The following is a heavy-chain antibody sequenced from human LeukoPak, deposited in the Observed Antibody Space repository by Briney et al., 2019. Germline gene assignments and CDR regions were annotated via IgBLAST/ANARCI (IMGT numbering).Heavy chain of an antibody. CDR2: IRSKANSYAT. V-gene: IGHV3-73*01. J-gene: IGHJ4*02. CDR1: GFTFSGSA. CDR3: TRRDYIRDFDY. D-gene: IGHD3-10*01. Sequence: GGSLRLSCAASGFTFSGSAMRWVRQASGKGLEWVGRIRSKANSYATAYATSVKGRFTISRDDSKNTAYLQMNSLKTEDTAVYYCTRRDYIRDFDYWGQGTLVTVSS.